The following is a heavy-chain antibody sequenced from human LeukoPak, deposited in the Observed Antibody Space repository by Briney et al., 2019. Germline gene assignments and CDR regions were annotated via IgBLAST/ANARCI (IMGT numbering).Heavy chain of an antibody. Sequence: SETLSLTCTVSDGSISSYYWSWIRQPAGKGLEWIGRIYTSGSTNYNPSLKSRLTMSVDTSKNQFSLKLSSVTAADTAVYYCASSPLSVAGDTFDYWGQGSLVTVSS. V-gene: IGHV4-4*07. CDR2: IYTSGST. J-gene: IGHJ4*02. CDR1: DGSISSYY. CDR3: ASSPLSVAGDTFDY. D-gene: IGHD6-19*01.